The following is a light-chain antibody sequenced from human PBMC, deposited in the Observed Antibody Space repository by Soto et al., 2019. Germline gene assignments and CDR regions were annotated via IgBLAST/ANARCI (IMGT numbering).Light chain of an antibody. V-gene: IGKV3-20*01. CDR3: QHYGSSLWT. CDR1: PSVSGSN. Sequence: EIVLTQSPGTLSLSPGERATLSCRASPSVSGSNLAWYQQKPGQAPRLLISGASSRATGIPDRFSGSGSGTDFTLTISRLEPEDFAVYFCQHYGSSLWTFGQGTKVDI. J-gene: IGKJ1*01. CDR2: GAS.